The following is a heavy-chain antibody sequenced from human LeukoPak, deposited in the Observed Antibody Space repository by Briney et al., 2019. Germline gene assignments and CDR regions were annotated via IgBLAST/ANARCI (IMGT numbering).Heavy chain of an antibody. CDR2: IIPILGIA. D-gene: IGHD3-22*01. CDR1: GGTFSSYA. V-gene: IGHV1-69*04. CDR3: ARSGPSPRDSSGRVIDY. J-gene: IGHJ4*02. Sequence: SVKVSCKASGGTFSSYAISWVRQAPGQGLEWMGRIIPILGIANYAQKFQGRVTITADKSTSTAYMELSSLRPEDTAVYYCARSGPSPRDSSGRVIDYWGQGTLVTVSS.